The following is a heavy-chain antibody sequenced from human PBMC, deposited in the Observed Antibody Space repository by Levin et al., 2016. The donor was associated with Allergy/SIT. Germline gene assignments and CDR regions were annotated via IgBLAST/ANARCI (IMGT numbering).Heavy chain of an antibody. V-gene: IGHV3-30*07. J-gene: IGHJ3*02. CDR3: ARSRLVVTAHDAFDI. Sequence: SRDNSKNTLYLQMNSLRAEDTAVYYCARSRLVVTAHDAFDIWGQGTMVTVSS. D-gene: IGHD2-21*02.